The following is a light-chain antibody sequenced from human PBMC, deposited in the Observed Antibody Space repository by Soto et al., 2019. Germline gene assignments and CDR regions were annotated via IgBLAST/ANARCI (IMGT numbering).Light chain of an antibody. CDR1: SGSIVSNY. CDR2: EDN. J-gene: IGLJ3*02. CDR3: QSYDSSNQGV. V-gene: IGLV6-57*01. Sequence: NFMLTQPHSVSESPGKKVTISCTRSSGSIVSNYVQWYQQRPGSSPTTVIYEDNQSPSGVPDRFSGSIDSSSNSASLTISGLKTEDEADYCCQSYDSSNQGVLGGGTKLTVL.